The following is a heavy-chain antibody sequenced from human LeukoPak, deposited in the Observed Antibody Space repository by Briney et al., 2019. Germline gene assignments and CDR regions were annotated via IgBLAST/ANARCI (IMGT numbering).Heavy chain of an antibody. D-gene: IGHD2-21*02. V-gene: IGHV4-38-2*02. J-gene: IGHJ4*02. Sequence: SETLSPTCAVSGYSISSGYYWGWIRPPPGKGLEWIGSIYHSGSTYYNPSLKSRVTISVDTSKNQFSLKLSSVTAADTAVYYCARDRVVVTAIPYYFDYGGQGTLVTVSS. CDR1: GYSISSGYY. CDR3: ARDRVVVTAIPYYFDY. CDR2: IYHSGST.